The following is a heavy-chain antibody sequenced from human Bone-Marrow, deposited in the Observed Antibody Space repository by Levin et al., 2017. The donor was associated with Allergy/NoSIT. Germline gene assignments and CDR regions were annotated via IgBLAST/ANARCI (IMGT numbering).Heavy chain of an antibody. CDR2: ISSSSSYI. J-gene: IGHJ1*01. CDR3: ARDISDGDHELRAEYFQH. D-gene: IGHD4-17*01. V-gene: IGHV3-21*01. CDR1: GFTFSSYS. Sequence: PGGSLRLSCAASGFTFSSYSMNWVRQAPGKGLEWVSSISSSSSYIYYADSVKGRFTISRDNAKNSLYLQMNSLRAEDTAVYYCARDISDGDHELRAEYFQHWGQGTLVTVSS.